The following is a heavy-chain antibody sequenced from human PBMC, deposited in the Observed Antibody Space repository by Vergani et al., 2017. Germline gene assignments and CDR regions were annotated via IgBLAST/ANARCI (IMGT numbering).Heavy chain of an antibody. D-gene: IGHD3-10*01. Sequence: QVQLQESGPGLVKPSETLSLTCAVSGYSISSGYYWGWIRQPPGEGLEWIGSIYHSGSTYYNPSLKSRVTISVDTSKNQFSLKLSSVTAADTAVYYCARRLSMVRPRVAFDIWGQGTMVTVSS. J-gene: IGHJ3*02. CDR2: IYHSGST. V-gene: IGHV4-38-2*01. CDR1: GYSISSGYY. CDR3: ARRLSMVRPRVAFDI.